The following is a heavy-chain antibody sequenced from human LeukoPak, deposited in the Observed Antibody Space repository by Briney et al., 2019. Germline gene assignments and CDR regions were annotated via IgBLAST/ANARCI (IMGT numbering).Heavy chain of an antibody. CDR1: GYTFTSYY. CDR2: INPSGGST. D-gene: IGHD3-16*01. J-gene: IGHJ4*02. CDR3: ARGSRVGGGLDY. V-gene: IGHV1-46*01. Sequence: ASVKVSCKASGYTFTSYYMHWVRQAPGQGLEWMGIINPSGGSTSYAQKFQGRVTMTRDMSTSTAYMELSSLRSEDTAVYYCARGSRVGGGLDYWGQGTLVTVSS.